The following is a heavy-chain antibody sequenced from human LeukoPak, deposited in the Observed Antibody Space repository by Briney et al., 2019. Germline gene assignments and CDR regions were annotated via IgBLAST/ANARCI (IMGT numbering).Heavy chain of an antibody. CDR3: ARRYNRNYAYGY. Sequence: SETLSLTCTVSGGSFSSYYWSWIRQPPGKGLEWIGYIYYSGNTIYNPSLKSRVTISVDTSKSQFSLKLGSVTAADTAVYYCARRYNRNYAYGYWGQGTLVTVSS. V-gene: IGHV4-59*01. D-gene: IGHD1-7*01. CDR1: GGSFSSYY. CDR2: IYYSGNT. J-gene: IGHJ4*02.